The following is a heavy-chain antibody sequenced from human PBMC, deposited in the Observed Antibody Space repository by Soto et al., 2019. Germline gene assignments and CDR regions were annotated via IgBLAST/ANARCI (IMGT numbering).Heavy chain of an antibody. CDR2: ISYDGSNK. J-gene: IGHJ4*02. CDR1: GFTFSSYG. D-gene: IGHD4-17*01. V-gene: IGHV3-30*18. Sequence: QVQLVESGGGVVQPGRSLRLSCAASGFTFSSYGMHCVRQAPGKGLERVAVISYDGSNKYYADSVKGRFTISRDNSKNTLYLQMNSIRAEDTAVYYCANDPWETTVVTYYVDYWGQGTLVTVSS. CDR3: ANDPWETTVVTYYVDY.